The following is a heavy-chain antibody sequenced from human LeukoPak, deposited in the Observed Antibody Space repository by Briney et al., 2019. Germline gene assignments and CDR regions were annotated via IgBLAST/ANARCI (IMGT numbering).Heavy chain of an antibody. CDR2: IIPIFGTA. Sequence: SVKVSCKASGGTFSSYAISWVRQAPGQGLEWMGGIIPIFGTANYAQKFQGRVTITADESTSTAYMELSSLRSEDTAVYYCARAPTRYYYDSSGYHYGIDVWGQGTTVTVSS. CDR1: GGTFSSYA. CDR3: ARAPTRYYYDSSGYHYGIDV. V-gene: IGHV1-69*13. J-gene: IGHJ6*02. D-gene: IGHD3-22*01.